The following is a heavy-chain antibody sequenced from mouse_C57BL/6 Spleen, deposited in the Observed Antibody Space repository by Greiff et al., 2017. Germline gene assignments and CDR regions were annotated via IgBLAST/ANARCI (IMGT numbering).Heavy chain of an antibody. V-gene: IGHV1-53*01. Sequence: QVQLQQPGTELVKPGASVKLSCKASGYTFTSYWMHWVKQRPGQGLEWIGNINPSNGGTNYNEKFKSKATLTVDKSSSTAYMPLSSLTSEDSAVYYCAKGGGSNYEGYYAMDYWGQGTSVTVSS. CDR2: INPSNGGT. D-gene: IGHD2-5*01. CDR1: GYTFTSYW. CDR3: AKGGGSNYEGYYAMDY. J-gene: IGHJ4*01.